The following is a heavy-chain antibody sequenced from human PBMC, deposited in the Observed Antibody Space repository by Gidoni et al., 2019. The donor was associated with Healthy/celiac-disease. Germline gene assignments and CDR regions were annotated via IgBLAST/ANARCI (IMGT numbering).Heavy chain of an antibody. CDR1: GFTVSSNY. CDR3: ARAGSGWYYFDY. Sequence: EVQLVETGGGLIQPGGSLRLSCSASGFTVSSNYMSWVRQAPGKGLEWVSVIYSGGSTYYADSVKGRFTISRDNSKNTLYLQMNSLRAEDTAVYYCARAGSGWYYFDYWGQGTLVTVSS. J-gene: IGHJ4*02. D-gene: IGHD6-19*01. V-gene: IGHV3-53*02. CDR2: IYSGGST.